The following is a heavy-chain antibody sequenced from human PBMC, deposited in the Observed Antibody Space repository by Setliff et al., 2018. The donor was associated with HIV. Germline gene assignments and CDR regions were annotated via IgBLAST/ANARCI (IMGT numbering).Heavy chain of an antibody. CDR3: APLAAAGGY. Sequence: TLSLTCSVSGGSISSGPYYWGWIRQPPGKGLEWIVSFYYSGSTYYNPYLKSRVTMSVDTSKNQFSLNLDSVTAADTAVYYCAPLAAAGGYWGQGTLVTVSS. CDR2: FYYSGST. D-gene: IGHD6-25*01. J-gene: IGHJ4*02. CDR1: GGSISSGPYY. V-gene: IGHV4-39*01.